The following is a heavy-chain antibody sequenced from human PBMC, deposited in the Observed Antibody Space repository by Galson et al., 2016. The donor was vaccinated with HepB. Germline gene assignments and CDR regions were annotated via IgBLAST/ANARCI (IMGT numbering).Heavy chain of an antibody. CDR1: GFTVSNNY. V-gene: IGHV3-66*01. CDR3: MVGPFGVRI. J-gene: IGHJ3*02. CDR2: IYSGGAT. D-gene: IGHD3-3*01. Sequence: SLRLSCAVSGFTVSNNYMSWVRQTPGKGLEWVSLIYSGGATHYADSVKGRFTISRDNSKNTLNFQMNGLRAEDTAVYYCMVGPFGVRIWGQGTAVTVSS.